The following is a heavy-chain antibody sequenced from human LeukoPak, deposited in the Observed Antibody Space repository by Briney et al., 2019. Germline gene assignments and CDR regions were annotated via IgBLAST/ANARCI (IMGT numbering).Heavy chain of an antibody. V-gene: IGHV1-46*01. Sequence: ASVKVSCKASGYTFTSYYMHWVRQAPGQGLEWMGITNPSGGSTSYAQKFQGRVTMTRDTSTSTVYMELSSLRSEDTAVYYCARVLYDSSGYYFEDYWGQGTLVTVSS. J-gene: IGHJ4*02. D-gene: IGHD3-22*01. CDR2: TNPSGGST. CDR1: GYTFTSYY. CDR3: ARVLYDSSGYYFEDY.